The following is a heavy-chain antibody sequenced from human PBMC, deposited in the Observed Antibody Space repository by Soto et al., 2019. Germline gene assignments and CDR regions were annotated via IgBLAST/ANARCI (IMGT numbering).Heavy chain of an antibody. CDR1: GGSISISY. Sequence: SETLSLTCAVSGGSISISYRSLFRQPPGKGLEWIGYVYYTGSTSYNPSLKRRVTFSADSSRGQFSLRLNSVTAADTAVYYCARTVLGPDLLADSFVDYYYYMDVWGQGTTVTVSS. CDR3: ARTVLGPDLLADSFVDYYYYMDV. J-gene: IGHJ6*03. V-gene: IGHV4-59*08. D-gene: IGHD3-9*01. CDR2: VYYTGST.